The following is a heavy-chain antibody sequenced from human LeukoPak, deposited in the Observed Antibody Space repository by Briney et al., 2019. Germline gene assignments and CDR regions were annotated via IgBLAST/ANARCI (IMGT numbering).Heavy chain of an antibody. CDR3: ARAQGYSYIDVFDI. CDR1: GFTVSSNY. V-gene: IGHV3-53*01. Sequence: PGRSLRLSCAASGFTVSSNYMSWVRQAPGKGLEWVSVIYSGGSTYYADSVKGRFTISRDNSKNTLYLEMNSLRAEDTAIYYCARAQGYSYIDVFDIWGRGTMVTVSS. CDR2: IYSGGST. J-gene: IGHJ3*02. D-gene: IGHD5-18*01.